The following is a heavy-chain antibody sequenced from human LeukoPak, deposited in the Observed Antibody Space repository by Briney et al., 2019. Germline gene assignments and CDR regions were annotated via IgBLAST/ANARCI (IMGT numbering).Heavy chain of an antibody. J-gene: IGHJ6*02. Sequence: YPGGSLRLSCAASGFTFRSYWMSWVRQSRGKGREGGANIKPDGSETHYLDSVKGRFTISREKAKNSLYLQIRRLSAGDTAVYYCARLAGEGIDLPSYYYGMDVWGQGTTVTVSS. CDR3: ARLAGEGIDLPSYYYGMDV. V-gene: IGHV3-7*01. CDR1: GFTFRSYW. D-gene: IGHD3-10*01. CDR2: IKPDGSET.